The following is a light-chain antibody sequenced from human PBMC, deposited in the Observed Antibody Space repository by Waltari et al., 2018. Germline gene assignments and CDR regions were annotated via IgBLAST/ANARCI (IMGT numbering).Light chain of an antibody. V-gene: IGLV3-1*01. CDR1: QLEDKS. J-gene: IGLJ1*01. CDR2: QDS. CDR3: QTWDNTTV. Sequence: SYELTQPPSVSVSPGQTAPLSCSATQLEDKSVCWYQQKPGQSPVLVMYQDSKRPSGIPERFSGSNSGDTATLTISGTQTLDEADYFCQTWDNTTVFGSGTRVTVL.